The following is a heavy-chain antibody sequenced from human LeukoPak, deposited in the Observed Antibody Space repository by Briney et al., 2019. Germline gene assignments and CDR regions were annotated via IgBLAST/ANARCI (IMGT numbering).Heavy chain of an antibody. CDR3: AREVITMVRGVIIWYFDL. CDR2: IYYSGST. J-gene: IGHJ2*01. D-gene: IGHD3-10*01. CDR1: GGAISSYS. Sequence: KPSETLSLSCTVSGGAISSYSWSWIRQPPGKGLEWIGYIYYSGSTNYNPSLKSRVTISVDTSKNQFSLKMSSVTAADTAVYYCAREVITMVRGVIIWYFDLWGRGTLVTVSS. V-gene: IGHV4-59*01.